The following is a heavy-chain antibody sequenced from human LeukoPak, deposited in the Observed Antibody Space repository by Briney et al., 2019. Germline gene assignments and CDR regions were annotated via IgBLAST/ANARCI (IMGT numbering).Heavy chain of an antibody. CDR3: ASQDGPGSFASFDY. D-gene: IGHD3-10*01. Sequence: PSETLSLTCTVSGGSISSSSYYWGWIRQPPGKGLEWIGSIYYSGSTYYNPSLKSRVTISVDTSKNQFSLKLSSVTAADTAVYYCASQDGPGSFASFDYWGQGTLVTVSS. J-gene: IGHJ4*02. V-gene: IGHV4-39*07. CDR1: GGSISSSSYY. CDR2: IYYSGST.